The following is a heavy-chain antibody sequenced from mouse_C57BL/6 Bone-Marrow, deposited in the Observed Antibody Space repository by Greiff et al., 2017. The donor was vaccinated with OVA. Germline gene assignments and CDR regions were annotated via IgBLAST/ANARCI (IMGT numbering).Heavy chain of an antibody. CDR1: GYTFTSYW. Sequence: QVQLQQPGAELVRPGTSVKLSCKASGYTFTSYWMHWVKQRPGQGLEWIGVIDPSDSYTNYNQKFKGKATLTVDTSSSTAYMQRSSLTSEDSAVYYCARRGGYWGQGTTLTVSS. CDR2: IDPSDSYT. V-gene: IGHV1-59*01. J-gene: IGHJ2*01. CDR3: ARRGGY.